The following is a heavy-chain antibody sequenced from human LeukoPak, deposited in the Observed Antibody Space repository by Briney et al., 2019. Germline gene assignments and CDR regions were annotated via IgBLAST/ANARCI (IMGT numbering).Heavy chain of an antibody. CDR2: IYYDGNT. CDR1: GFSVSSNH. V-gene: IGHV3-66*01. D-gene: IGHD5-24*01. Sequence: PGGSLRLSCAASGFSVSSNHMTWVRQAPGKGLEWVSTIYYDGNTYYADSVQGRFTISRDNSKNTLYFQMNSLRAEDTGVYYCATGTDAYKSGCWGLGTLVTVSS. CDR3: ATGTDAYKSGC. J-gene: IGHJ1*01.